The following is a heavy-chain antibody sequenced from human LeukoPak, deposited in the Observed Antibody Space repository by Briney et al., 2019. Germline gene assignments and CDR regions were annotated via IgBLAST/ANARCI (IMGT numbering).Heavy chain of an antibody. CDR3: AKDLARLPPDY. J-gene: IGHJ4*02. D-gene: IGHD6-6*01. CDR2: ISGSGGIT. CDR1: GFTFSSYA. V-gene: IGHV3-23*01. Sequence: GGSLRLSCAASGFTFSSYAMNWVRQAPGKGLEWVSGISGSGGITYYADSVKGRFTISRDNSENTLYLQMNSLRAEDTAVYYCAKDLARLPPDYWGQGTLVTVSS.